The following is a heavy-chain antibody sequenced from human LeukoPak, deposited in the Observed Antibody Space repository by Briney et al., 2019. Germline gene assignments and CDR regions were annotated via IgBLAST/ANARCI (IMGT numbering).Heavy chain of an antibody. CDR3: AREDGDIAVAASGAFDI. CDR1: KFTFITYW. V-gene: IGHV3-74*01. J-gene: IGHJ3*02. Sequence: GGSLRLSCAASKFTFITYWMDWVRQAPGKGLVWVSRIISDGSTTSYADSVKGRFTISRDNAKNTLYLQMNSLRAEDTAVYYGAREDGDIAVAASGAFDIWGQGTMVTVSS. CDR2: IISDGSTT. D-gene: IGHD6-19*01.